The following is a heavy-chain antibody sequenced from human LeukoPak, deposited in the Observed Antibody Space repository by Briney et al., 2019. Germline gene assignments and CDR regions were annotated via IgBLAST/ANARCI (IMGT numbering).Heavy chain of an antibody. D-gene: IGHD2-15*01. V-gene: IGHV1-46*01. CDR1: GYTFTSYY. Sequence: GASVKVSCKASGYTFTSYYMHWVRQAPGQGLEWMEKINPSGGSTSYAQKFQGRVTMTRDTSTSTVYMELSSLRSEDTAVYYCARRLIAEIYCSGGSCPFDYWGQGTLVTVSS. CDR2: INPSGGST. J-gene: IGHJ4*02. CDR3: ARRLIAEIYCSGGSCPFDY.